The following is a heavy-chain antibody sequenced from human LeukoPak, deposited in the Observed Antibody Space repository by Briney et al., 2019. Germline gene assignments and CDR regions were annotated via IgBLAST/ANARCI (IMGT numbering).Heavy chain of an antibody. D-gene: IGHD6-25*01. CDR1: GYSISSAYN. V-gene: IGHV4-38-2*02. J-gene: IGHJ4*02. Sequence: SETLSLTCTVSGYSISSAYNWGWIRQPPGKGLKWIGSIYHSGSTYYNPSLKSRVTISVDTSKNQFSLKLSSVTAADTAVSYCARLGYSSAAGDYWGQGTLVAVSS. CDR3: ARLGYSSAAGDY. CDR2: IYHSGST.